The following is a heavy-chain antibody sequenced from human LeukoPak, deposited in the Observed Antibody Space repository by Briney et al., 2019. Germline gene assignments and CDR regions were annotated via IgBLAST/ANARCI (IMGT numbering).Heavy chain of an antibody. D-gene: IGHD5-18*01. V-gene: IGHV1-18*01. J-gene: IGHJ4*02. CDR1: GYTFTSSD. Sequence: ASVKVSCKAFGYTFTSSDISWLRQAPGQGLEWMGWISGYNANTIYAQKLQGRVTMTTDTSTSTAYMELRSLTSDDTAVYYCATERSYGYFDYWGQGTLVTVSS. CDR3: ATERSYGYFDY. CDR2: ISGYNANT.